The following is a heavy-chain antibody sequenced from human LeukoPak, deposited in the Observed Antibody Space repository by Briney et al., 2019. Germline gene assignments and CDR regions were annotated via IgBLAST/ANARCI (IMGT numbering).Heavy chain of an antibody. Sequence: PSETLSLTCTASGGSISSYYWSWIRQPAGKGLEWIGRIYPSGSANYNPSLKSRVTISLDTSKNQFSLRLSSVTAADTAVYYCARDGLYCSSTSCLDPWGQGTLVTVSS. J-gene: IGHJ5*02. V-gene: IGHV4-4*07. D-gene: IGHD2-2*01. CDR2: IYPSGSA. CDR3: ARDGLYCSSTSCLDP. CDR1: GGSISSYY.